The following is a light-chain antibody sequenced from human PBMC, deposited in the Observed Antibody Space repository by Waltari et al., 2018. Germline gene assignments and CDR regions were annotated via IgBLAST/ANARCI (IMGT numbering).Light chain of an antibody. Sequence: QSVLTQPPSVSEAPRQRVTISCSGSSYNIGNNAVHWYQQLPGKAPRLLIYDDSLLPSGVSDRFSGSKSGTSASLAISGLQSEDEALYYCATWDDSLNGGVFGGGTKLTVL. CDR3: ATWDDSLNGGV. V-gene: IGLV1-36*01. J-gene: IGLJ3*02. CDR1: SYNIGNNA. CDR2: DDS.